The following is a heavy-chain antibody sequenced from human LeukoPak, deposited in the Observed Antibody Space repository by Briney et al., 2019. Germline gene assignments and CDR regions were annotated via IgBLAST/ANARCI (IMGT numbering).Heavy chain of an antibody. CDR2: INHSGSI. Sequence: PSETLSLTCAVYGGSFSGYYWSWIRQPPGKGLEWIGEINHSGSINYNPSLKSRVTISVDTSKNQFSLKLSSVTAADTAVYYCARGRSLGLDYWGQGTLVTVSS. V-gene: IGHV4-34*01. J-gene: IGHJ4*02. CDR1: GGSFSGYY. CDR3: ARGRSLGLDY. D-gene: IGHD6-13*01.